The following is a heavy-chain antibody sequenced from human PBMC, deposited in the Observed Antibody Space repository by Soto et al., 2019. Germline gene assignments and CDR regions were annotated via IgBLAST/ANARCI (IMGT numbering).Heavy chain of an antibody. D-gene: IGHD5-18*01. CDR3: ARDQGRGYSYGFDY. Sequence: PGGSLRLSCAASGFTFSSYGMHWVRQAPGKGLEWEAVIWYDGSNKYYADSVKGRFTISRDNSKNTLYLQMNSLRAEDTAVYYCARDQGRGYSYGFDYWGQGTLVTVSS. J-gene: IGHJ4*02. V-gene: IGHV3-33*01. CDR2: IWYDGSNK. CDR1: GFTFSSYG.